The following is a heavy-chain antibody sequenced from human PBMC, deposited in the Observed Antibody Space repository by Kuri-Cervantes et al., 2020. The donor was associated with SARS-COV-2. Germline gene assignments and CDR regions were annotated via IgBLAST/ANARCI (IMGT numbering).Heavy chain of an antibody. J-gene: IGHJ4*02. V-gene: IGHV1-24*01. D-gene: IGHD1-26*01. CDR2: FDPEDGET. CDR1: GYTLTELS. CDR3: ATDLSGSYGGSIDY. Sequence: ASVKVSCKDSGYTLTELSMHWVRQAPGKGLEWMGGFDPEDGETIYAQKFQGRVTMTEDTSTDTAYMELSSLRSEDTAVYYCATDLSGSYGGSIDYWGQGTLVTVSS.